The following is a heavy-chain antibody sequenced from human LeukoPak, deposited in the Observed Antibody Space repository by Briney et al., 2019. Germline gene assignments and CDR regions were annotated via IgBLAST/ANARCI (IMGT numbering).Heavy chain of an antibody. CDR3: ARDQYEGICPDS. CDR1: GFPLSIYS. CDR2: ISSSSNYI. Sequence: GVSLRLSRAASGFPLSIYSMNCVRQAPGKGLEWVSLISSSSNYIYYADSVKGRFTISRDNAKNSLYLQMNSLRVEDTAVYYCARDQYEGICPDSWGKGTLVTVSS. J-gene: IGHJ4*02. V-gene: IGHV3-21*01. D-gene: IGHD2/OR15-2a*01.